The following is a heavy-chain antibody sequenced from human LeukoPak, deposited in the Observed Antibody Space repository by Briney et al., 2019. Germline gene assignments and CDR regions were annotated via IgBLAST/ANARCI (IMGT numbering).Heavy chain of an antibody. CDR3: AKYKGAALYYHYGMDV. D-gene: IGHD6-13*01. CDR1: GFTFSSYW. J-gene: IGHJ6*02. Sequence: GGSLRLSCAASGFTFSSYWMHWVRQAPGKGLVWVSRIKNDGSSTSYADSVKGRFTISRDNSKNTVYLQMNSLRAEDTAVYYCAKYKGAALYYHYGMDVWGQGTTVIVSS. V-gene: IGHV3-74*01. CDR2: IKNDGSST.